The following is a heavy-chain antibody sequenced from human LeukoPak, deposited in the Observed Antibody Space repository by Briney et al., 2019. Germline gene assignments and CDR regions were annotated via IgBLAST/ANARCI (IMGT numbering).Heavy chain of an antibody. D-gene: IGHD2-15*01. Sequence: PGGSLRLSCAASGFTFINAWMSWVRQATGKGLEWVDRIKSKADGGSTDYAAPVKGRFTFSRDDSKNTLYLQMNSLKTEDTAVYYCTADGCAGGGCFSGHYWGQGTLVTVSS. CDR1: GFTFINAW. V-gene: IGHV3-15*01. CDR3: TADGCAGGGCFSGHY. J-gene: IGHJ4*02. CDR2: IKSKADGGST.